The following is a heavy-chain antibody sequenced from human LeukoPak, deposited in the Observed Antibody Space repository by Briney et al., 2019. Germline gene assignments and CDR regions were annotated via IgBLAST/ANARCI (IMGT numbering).Heavy chain of an antibody. D-gene: IGHD5-18*01. J-gene: IGHJ4*02. CDR3: ARAGQYSYGQIDY. CDR2: INPKSGGT. V-gene: IGHV1-2*02. Sequence: ASVKVSCKASGYSFTGHYMHWVRQAPGQGLEWMGWINPKSGGTNYAQKFQGRVTITRNTSISTAYMELSSLRSEDTAVYYCARAGQYSYGQIDYWGQGTLVTVSS. CDR1: GYSFTGHY.